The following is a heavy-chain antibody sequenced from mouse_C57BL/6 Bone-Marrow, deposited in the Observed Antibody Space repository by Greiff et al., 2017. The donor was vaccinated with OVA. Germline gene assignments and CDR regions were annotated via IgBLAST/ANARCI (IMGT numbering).Heavy chain of an antibody. V-gene: IGHV1-53*01. D-gene: IGHD1-1*01. J-gene: IGHJ1*03. CDR3: ARKEDYYGSSFWYFDV. CDR1: GYTFTSYW. CDR2: INPSNGGT. Sequence: QVQLQQPGTELVKPGASVKLSCKASGYTFTSYWMHWVKQRPGQGLEWIGNINPSNGGTNYNEKFKSKATLTVDKSSSTAYMQLSSLTSEDSAVYYCARKEDYYGSSFWYFDVWGTGTTVTVSS.